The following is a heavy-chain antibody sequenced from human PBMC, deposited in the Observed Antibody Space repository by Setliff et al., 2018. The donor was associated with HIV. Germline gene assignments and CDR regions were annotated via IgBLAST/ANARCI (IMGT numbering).Heavy chain of an antibody. CDR1: GFTFSSYA. CDR3: ARYSSSSDADY. CDR2: ISSDGSNE. D-gene: IGHD6-6*01. J-gene: IGHJ4*02. Sequence: GGSLRLSCAASGFTFSSYAMQWVRQAPGKGLEWVAVISSDGSNEYYADSVKGRFTISRDNAKNSLYLQMISLRAEDTAVYYCARYSSSSDADYWGQGTLVTVSS. V-gene: IGHV3-30*04.